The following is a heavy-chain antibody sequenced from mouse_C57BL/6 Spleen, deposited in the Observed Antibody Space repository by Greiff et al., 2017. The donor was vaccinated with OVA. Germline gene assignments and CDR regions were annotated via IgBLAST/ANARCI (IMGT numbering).Heavy chain of an antibody. CDR3: ARGGAISNSWYFDV. D-gene: IGHD2-5*01. CDR2: INPNNGGT. V-gene: IGHV1-26*01. CDR1: GYTFTDYY. J-gene: IGHJ1*03. Sequence: VQLQQSGPELVKPGASVKISCKASGYTFTDYYMNWVKQSHGKSLEWIGDINPNNGGTSYNQKFKGKATLTVDKSSSTAYMELRSLTSEDSAVYYCARGGAISNSWYFDVWGTGTTVTVSS.